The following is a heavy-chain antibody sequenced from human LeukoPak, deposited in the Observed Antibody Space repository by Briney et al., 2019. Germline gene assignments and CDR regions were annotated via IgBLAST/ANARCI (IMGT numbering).Heavy chain of an antibody. D-gene: IGHD2-21*01. V-gene: IGHV3-23*01. CDR1: GFTFSSYA. J-gene: IGHJ4*02. CDR3: AMCGGDCYSGGPFDY. CDR2: ISGSGGST. Sequence: PGGSLRLSCAASGFTFSSYAMSWVRQAPGKGLEWVSAISGSGGSTYYADSVKGRFTISRDNSKNTLYLQMNSLRAEDTAVYYCAMCGGDCYSGGPFDYWGQGTLVTVSS.